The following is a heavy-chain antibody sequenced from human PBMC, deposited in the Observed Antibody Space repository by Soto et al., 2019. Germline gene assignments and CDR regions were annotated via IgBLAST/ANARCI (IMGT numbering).Heavy chain of an antibody. J-gene: IGHJ3*02. D-gene: IGHD3-10*01. CDR1: GYTFTSYG. Sequence: ASVKVSCKASGYTFTSYGISWVRQAPGQGLEWMGWISAYNGNTNYAQKLQGRVTMTTDTSTSTAYMELRSLRSDDTAVYYCARDLVITMVRGVIITYAFDIWGQGTMVTVSS. CDR3: ARDLVITMVRGVIITYAFDI. V-gene: IGHV1-18*01. CDR2: ISAYNGNT.